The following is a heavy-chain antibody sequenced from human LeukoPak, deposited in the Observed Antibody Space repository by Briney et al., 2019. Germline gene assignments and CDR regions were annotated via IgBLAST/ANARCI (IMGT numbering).Heavy chain of an antibody. D-gene: IGHD6-13*01. CDR1: GYTFTSYY. V-gene: IGHV1-46*01. CDR2: INPSGGST. Sequence: GASVKVSCKAFGYTFTSYYMHWVRQAPGQGLEWMGIINPSGGSTSYAQKFQGRVTMTRDTSTSTVYMELSSLRSEDTAVYYCARASYSSSWYAHYFRHWGQGTLVTVSS. J-gene: IGHJ1*01. CDR3: ARASYSSSWYAHYFRH.